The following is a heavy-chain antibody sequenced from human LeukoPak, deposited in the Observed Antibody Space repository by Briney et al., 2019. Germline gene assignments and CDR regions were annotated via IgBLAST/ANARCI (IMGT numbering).Heavy chain of an antibody. Sequence: GGSLRLSCAASGLTFRNYAMTWVRQAPGKGLEWVSTISGDGTDKYFADSVKGRFTISRDNSKNTLYLQMNSLRAEDTAVYYCARDGCSSTSCAMIYYYYYGMDVWGQGTTVTVSS. CDR3: ARDGCSSTSCAMIYYYYYGMDV. CDR1: GLTFRNYA. CDR2: ISGDGTDK. J-gene: IGHJ6*02. D-gene: IGHD2-2*01. V-gene: IGHV3-23*01.